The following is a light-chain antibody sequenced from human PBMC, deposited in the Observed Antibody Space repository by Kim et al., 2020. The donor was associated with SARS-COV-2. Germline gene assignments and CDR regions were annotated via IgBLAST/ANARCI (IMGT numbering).Light chain of an antibody. CDR2: DVS. J-gene: IGLJ2*01. CDR3: CSYAGSYTLV. CDR1: SSDVGGYNS. Sequence: QSALTQPRSVSGSPGQSVTISCTGTSSDVGGYNSVSWFQQHPGKAPKLMIYDVSRRPSGVPDRFSGSKSGNTASLTISGLQAEDEAAYYCCSYAGSYTLVFGGGTQLTVL. V-gene: IGLV2-11*01.